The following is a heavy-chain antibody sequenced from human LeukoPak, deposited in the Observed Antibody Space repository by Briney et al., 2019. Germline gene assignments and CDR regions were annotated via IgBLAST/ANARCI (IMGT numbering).Heavy chain of an antibody. V-gene: IGHV1-2*02. CDR1: GYTFTDYY. J-gene: IGHJ5*01. CDR3: ARGPPRGTAAGPDS. Sequence: ASVKVSCKASGYTFTDYYMHWVRQAPGQGLEWMGWINPNSGGTNYAQKFQGRVTVTRDTSISTAFMDLSSLRSDDTAVFYCARGPPRGTAAGPDSWGQGTLVTVSS. D-gene: IGHD6-13*01. CDR2: INPNSGGT.